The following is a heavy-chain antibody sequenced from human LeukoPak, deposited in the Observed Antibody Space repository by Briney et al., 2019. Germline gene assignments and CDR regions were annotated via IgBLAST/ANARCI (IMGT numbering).Heavy chain of an antibody. CDR2: IIPILGIA. J-gene: IGHJ4*02. V-gene: IGHV1-69*04. Sequence: ASVKVSCKASGGTFSSYAISWVRQAPGQGLEWMGRIIPILGIANYAQKFQGRVTITADKSTSTAYMELSSLRSEDTAVYYCARDGARSLVAATVFRLGWGQGTLVTVSS. CDR1: GGTFSSYA. D-gene: IGHD2-15*01. CDR3: ARDGARSLVAATVFRLG.